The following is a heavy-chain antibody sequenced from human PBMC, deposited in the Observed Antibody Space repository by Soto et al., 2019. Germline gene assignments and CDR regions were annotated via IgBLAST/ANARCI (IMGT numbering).Heavy chain of an antibody. CDR3: ARDSSGWYGSVRTSNWFDP. J-gene: IGHJ5*02. D-gene: IGHD6-19*01. CDR2: IIPIFGTA. CDR1: GGTFSSYA. Sequence: GASVKVSCKASGGTFSSYAISWVRQAPGQGLEWMGGIIPIFGTANYAQKFQGRVTITADESTSTAYMELSSLRSEDTAVYYCARDSSGWYGSVRTSNWFDPWGQGTLVTVSS. V-gene: IGHV1-69*13.